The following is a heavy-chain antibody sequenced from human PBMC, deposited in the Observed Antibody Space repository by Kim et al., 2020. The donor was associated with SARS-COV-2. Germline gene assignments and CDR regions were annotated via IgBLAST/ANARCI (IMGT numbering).Heavy chain of an antibody. Sequence: ASVKVSCKAIGYVFTNYGISWVRQAPGQGLEWLGWISAYDETRRIAPKVQGRLTLTTDASTGTAHMELTGLRPDDTALYFCARDHSAALPTYFAFWGLGTQVTVSS. D-gene: IGHD6-25*01. J-gene: IGHJ4*02. V-gene: IGHV1-18*04. CDR2: ISAYDETR. CDR3: ARDHSAALPTYFAF. CDR1: GYVFTNYG.